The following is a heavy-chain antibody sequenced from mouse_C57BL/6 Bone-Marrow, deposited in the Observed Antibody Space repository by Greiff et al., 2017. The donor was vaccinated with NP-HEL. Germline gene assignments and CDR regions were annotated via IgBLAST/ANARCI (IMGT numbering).Heavy chain of an antibody. D-gene: IGHD3-2*02. J-gene: IGHJ2*01. V-gene: IGHV3-1*01. Sequence: VQLKESGPGMVKPSQSLSLTCTVTGYSITSGYDWHWIRHFPGNKLEWMGYISYSGSTNYNPSLKSRISITHDTSKNHFFLKLNSVTTENTATYCCARDGSGIFDYWGKGTTLTVSS. CDR1: GYSITSGYD. CDR3: ARDGSGIFDY. CDR2: ISYSGST.